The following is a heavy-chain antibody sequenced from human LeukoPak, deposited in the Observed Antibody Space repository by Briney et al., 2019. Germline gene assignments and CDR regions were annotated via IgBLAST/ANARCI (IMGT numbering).Heavy chain of an antibody. CDR1: GFTFSNYA. CDR2: ISDSGGST. J-gene: IGHJ5*01. CDR3: VKVLGSLYYYDS. D-gene: IGHD3-22*01. V-gene: IGHV3-64D*08. Sequence: GGSLRLPCSASGFTFSNYAMHWVRQAPGQGLEYVSAISDSGGSTFYADSVKGRFTISRDNSKNTLYLQMSSLRAEDTAVYYWVKVLGSLYYYDSRGQGTLVTVSS.